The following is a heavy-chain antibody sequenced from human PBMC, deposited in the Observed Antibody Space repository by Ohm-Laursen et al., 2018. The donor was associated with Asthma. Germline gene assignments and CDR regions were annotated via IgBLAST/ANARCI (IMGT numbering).Heavy chain of an antibody. V-gene: IGHV1-18*04. Sequence: ASVKVSCKASGYTFTSYGISWVRQAPGQGLEWMGWISAYNGNTNYAQKLQGRVTMTTDTSTSTAYMELRSLRSDDTAVYYCARDYCYYGSGYDAFDIWGQGTMVTVSS. CDR1: GYTFTSYG. CDR2: ISAYNGNT. CDR3: ARDYCYYGSGYDAFDI. J-gene: IGHJ3*02. D-gene: IGHD3-10*01.